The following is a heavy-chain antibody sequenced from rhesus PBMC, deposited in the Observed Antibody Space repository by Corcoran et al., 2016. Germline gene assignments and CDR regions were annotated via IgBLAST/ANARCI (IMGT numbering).Heavy chain of an antibody. J-gene: IGHJ4*01. CDR3: AKNPVRLAVTIDY. CDR1: GGSISRNY. V-gene: IGHV4-173*01. CDR2: ISGSSGNT. Sequence: QLQLQESGPGLVKPSETLSFTCAVSGGSISRNYWRWIRQTPGKGLEWIGRISGSSGNTDYNFFLTSRVTISTDTSKNQFSLRLSSVTAADTAVYYCAKNPVRLAVTIDYWGQGVLVTVSS. D-gene: IGHD3-9*01.